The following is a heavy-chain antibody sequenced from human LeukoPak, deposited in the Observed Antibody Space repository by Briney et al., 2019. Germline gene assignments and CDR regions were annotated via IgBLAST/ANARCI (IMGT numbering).Heavy chain of an antibody. CDR1: GFTFKNAW. D-gene: IGHD6-13*01. CDR3: ARGIAAAGCFDY. Sequence: GGSLRLSCTASGFTFKNAWMSWVRQAPGKGLDWVANIKQDGSEKYYVDSVKGRFTISRDNAKNSLYLQMNSLRAEDTAVYYCARGIAAAGCFDYWGQGTLVTVSS. CDR2: IKQDGSEK. V-gene: IGHV3-7*01. J-gene: IGHJ4*02.